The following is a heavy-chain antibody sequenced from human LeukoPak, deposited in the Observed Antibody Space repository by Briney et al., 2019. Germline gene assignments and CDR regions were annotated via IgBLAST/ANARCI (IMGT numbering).Heavy chain of an antibody. CDR3: ARDWGVSARPGYMDV. V-gene: IGHV3-30*04. J-gene: IGHJ6*03. Sequence: GGSLRLSCAASGFTFSSYVMHWVRQAPGKGLEWVAIISYDGSNEYYADSVKGRFTISRDNSKNTLYLQMNSLRAADTAVYYCARDWGVSARPGYMDVWGKGTTVTVSS. D-gene: IGHD6-6*01. CDR2: ISYDGSNE. CDR1: GFTFSSYV.